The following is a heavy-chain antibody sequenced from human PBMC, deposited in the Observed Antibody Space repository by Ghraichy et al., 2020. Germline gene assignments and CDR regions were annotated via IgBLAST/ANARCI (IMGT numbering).Heavy chain of an antibody. CDR3: ARGRRVRIYESSRFGPRGGYYYGMDV. D-gene: IGHD3-22*01. V-gene: IGHV4-34*01. J-gene: IGHJ6*02. CDR1: GGSFSGYY. Sequence: SETLSLTCAVYGGSFSGYYGSWIRQPPGKGLEWIGEINHSGSTNYNPSLKSRVTISVDTSKNQFSLKLSSVTAADTAVYYCARGRRVRIYESSRFGPRGGYYYGMDVWAQGTTVTISS. CDR2: INHSGST.